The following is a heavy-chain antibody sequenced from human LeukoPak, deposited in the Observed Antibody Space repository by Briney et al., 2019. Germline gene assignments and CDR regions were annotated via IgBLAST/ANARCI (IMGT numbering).Heavy chain of an antibody. CDR3: ARDLSSSGGRDY. Sequence: ASVKVSCKASGGTFSSYAISWVRQAPGQGLEWMGGIIPIFGTANYAQKFQGRVTITADESTSTAYMELSSLRSEDTAVYYCARDLSSSGGRDYWGQGTLVTVSS. J-gene: IGHJ4*02. CDR1: GGTFSSYA. V-gene: IGHV1-69*01. CDR2: IIPIFGTA. D-gene: IGHD6-6*01.